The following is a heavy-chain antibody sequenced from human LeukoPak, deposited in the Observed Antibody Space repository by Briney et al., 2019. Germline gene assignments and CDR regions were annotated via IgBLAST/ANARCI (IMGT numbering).Heavy chain of an antibody. D-gene: IGHD3-9*01. CDR2: ISTYNGNT. V-gene: IGHV1-18*01. CDR3: ARSLAGYYLRPLDQ. Sequence: GASVKVSCKASGYTFTSYDISWVRQAPGQGLEWMGWISTYNGNTNYAQKLQGRVTMTRDTSISTAYMELSSLRHDDTAVYYCARSLAGYYLRPLDQWGQGTLVTVSS. J-gene: IGHJ4*02. CDR1: GYTFTSYD.